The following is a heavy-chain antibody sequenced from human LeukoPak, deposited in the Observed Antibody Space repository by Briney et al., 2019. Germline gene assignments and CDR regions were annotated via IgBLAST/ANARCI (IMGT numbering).Heavy chain of an antibody. Sequence: SETLSLTCTVSGGSISRFYWSWIRQPPGKGLEWIGYIYYTRSTNYNPSLKSRVTISVDTSKNQFSLKLSSVTAADTAVYYCARHWETSSWYVDYWGQGTLVTVSS. D-gene: IGHD6-13*01. CDR3: ARHWETSSWYVDY. CDR1: GGSISRFY. J-gene: IGHJ4*02. V-gene: IGHV4-59*08. CDR2: IYYTRST.